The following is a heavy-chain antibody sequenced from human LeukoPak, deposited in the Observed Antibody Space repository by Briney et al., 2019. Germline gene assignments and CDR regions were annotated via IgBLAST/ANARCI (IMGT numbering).Heavy chain of an antibody. CDR1: GFTFSDYY. CDR3: SKDGTPKFDY. CDR2: ISSDGRNE. V-gene: IGHV3-30*18. D-gene: IGHD1-26*01. J-gene: IGHJ4*02. Sequence: GGSLRLSCAASGFTFSDYYMFWVRQAPGKGLEWVATISSDGRNEHYADSVLGRFTISRDNSKNTLYLRMDNLRAEDTAVYYCSKDGTPKFDYWGQGTLVTVSS.